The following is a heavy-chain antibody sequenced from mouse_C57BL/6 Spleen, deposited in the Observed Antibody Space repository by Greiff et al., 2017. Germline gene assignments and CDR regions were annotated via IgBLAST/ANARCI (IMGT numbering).Heavy chain of an antibody. CDR3: ARGSSYWYVDV. CDR2: ISSGGSYT. CDR1: GFTFSSYG. Sequence: DVKLVESGGDLVKPGGSLKLSCAASGFTFSSYGLSWVRQTPDKRLEWVATISSGGSYTYYPDSVKGRFTISRDNAKNTLYLQMSSLKSEDTAMYYCARGSSYWYVDVWGTGTTVTVSS. J-gene: IGHJ1*03. D-gene: IGHD1-1*01. V-gene: IGHV5-6*02.